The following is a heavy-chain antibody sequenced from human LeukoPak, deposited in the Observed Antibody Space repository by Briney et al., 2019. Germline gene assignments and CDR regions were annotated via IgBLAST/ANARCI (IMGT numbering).Heavy chain of an antibody. D-gene: IGHD2-2*01. J-gene: IGHJ4*02. CDR2: FDPEDGET. V-gene: IGHV1-24*01. CDR3: ATGPKYQLLYYFDY. CDR1: GYTLTELS. Sequence: ASVKGSCKVSGYTLTELSMHWVRQAPGKGLEWMGGFDPEDGETIYAQKFQGRVTMTEDTSTDTAYMELSSLRSEDTAVYYCATGPKYQLLYYFDYWGQGTLVTVSS.